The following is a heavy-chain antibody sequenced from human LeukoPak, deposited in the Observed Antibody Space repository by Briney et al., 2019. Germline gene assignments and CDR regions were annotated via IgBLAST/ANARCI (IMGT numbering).Heavy chain of an antibody. CDR3: ARGVYIAAAGRGPGY. V-gene: IGHV1-8*01. CDR1: GYTFTSYD. D-gene: IGHD6-13*01. CDR2: MNPNSGNT. Sequence: GASVKVSCTASGYTFTSYDINWVRQATGQGLEWMGWMNPNSGNTGYAQKFQGRVTMTRNTSISTAYMELSSLRSEDTAVYYCARGVYIAAAGRGPGYWGQGTLVTVSP. J-gene: IGHJ4*02.